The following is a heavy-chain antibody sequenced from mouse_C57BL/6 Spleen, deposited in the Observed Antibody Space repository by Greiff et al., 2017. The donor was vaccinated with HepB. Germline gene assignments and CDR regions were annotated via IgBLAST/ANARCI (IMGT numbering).Heavy chain of an antibody. CDR1: GFTFSDYY. D-gene: IGHD1-1*01. CDR2: INYDGSST. V-gene: IGHV5-16*01. Sequence: EVMLVESEGGLVQPGSSMKLSCTASGFTFSDYYMAWVRQVPEKGLEWVANINYDGSSTYYLDSLKSRFIISRDNAKNILYLQMSSLKSEDTATYYCARVLTTGVGGTYFDYWGQGTTLTVSS. J-gene: IGHJ2*01. CDR3: ARVLTTGVGGTYFDY.